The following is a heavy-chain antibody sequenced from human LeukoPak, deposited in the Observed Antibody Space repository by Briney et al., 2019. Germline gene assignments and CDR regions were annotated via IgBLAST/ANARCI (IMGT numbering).Heavy chain of an antibody. CDR1: GFTFSSYS. CDR3: AREMAVAGYPFDY. J-gene: IGHJ4*02. CDR2: ISSGSNYI. Sequence: PGGSLRLSCAASGFTFSSYSMNWVRQAPGKGLEGVSSISSGSNYIYYADSVKGRFTISRDNAKNSLYLQMNSLRAEDTAVYYCAREMAVAGYPFDYWGQGTLVTVSS. V-gene: IGHV3-21*01. D-gene: IGHD6-19*01.